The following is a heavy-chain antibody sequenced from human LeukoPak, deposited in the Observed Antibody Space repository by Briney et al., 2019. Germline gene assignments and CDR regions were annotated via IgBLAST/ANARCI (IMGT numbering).Heavy chain of an antibody. CDR1: GFTLSDHY. J-gene: IGHJ6*03. CDR2: TRNKANSYTT. CDR3: ARSSSTVLVTSDTRYYYYYYMDV. D-gene: IGHD2-2*01. V-gene: IGHV3-72*01. Sequence: PGGSLRLSCATSGFTLSDHYMDWVRQAPGKGLEWVGSTRNKANSYTTKYPASVKDSFTISRDDSKNTLYLQMNSLKTEDTAVYYCARSSSTVLVTSDTRYYYYYYMDVWGKGATVTVSS.